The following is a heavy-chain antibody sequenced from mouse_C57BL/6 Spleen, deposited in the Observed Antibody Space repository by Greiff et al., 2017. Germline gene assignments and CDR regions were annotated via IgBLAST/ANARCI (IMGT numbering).Heavy chain of an antibody. CDR3: ARSLYDYDGPHWYFDV. D-gene: IGHD2-4*01. CDR2: ILPGSGST. V-gene: IGHV1-9*01. CDR1: GYTFTGYW. J-gene: IGHJ1*03. Sequence: QVQLKESGAELMKPGASVKLSCKATGYTFTGYWIEWVKQRPGHGLEWIGEILPGSGSTNYNEKFKGKATFTADTSSNTAYMQLSSLTTEDSAIYYCARSLYDYDGPHWYFDVWGTGTTVTVSS.